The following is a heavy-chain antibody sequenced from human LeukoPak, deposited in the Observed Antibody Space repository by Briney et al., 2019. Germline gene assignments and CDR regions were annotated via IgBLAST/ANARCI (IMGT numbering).Heavy chain of an antibody. J-gene: IGHJ6*02. Sequence: GESLKISCKGSGYNFITYWIGWVRQMPGKGLEWMAIIHPGDSDTAYSPSFQGQVTISADKSISTAYLQWSSLKASDTAIYYCARHRYYDFWSGSGAYYYYGMDVWGQGATVTVSS. D-gene: IGHD3-3*01. CDR1: GYNFITYW. CDR3: ARHRYYDFWSGSGAYYYYGMDV. V-gene: IGHV5-51*01. CDR2: IHPGDSDT.